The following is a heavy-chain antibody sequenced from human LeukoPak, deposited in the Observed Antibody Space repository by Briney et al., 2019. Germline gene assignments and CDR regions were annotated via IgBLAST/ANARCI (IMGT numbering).Heavy chain of an antibody. CDR3: ARDGSSSWYEYYFDY. Sequence: SETLSLTCTVSGGSISSYYWSWIRQPPGKGLEWIGYIYYSGSTNYNPSLKGRVTISVDTSKNQFSLKLSSVTAADTAVYYCARDGSSSWYEYYFDYWGQGTLVTVSS. CDR2: IYYSGST. CDR1: GGSISSYY. V-gene: IGHV4-59*01. D-gene: IGHD6-13*01. J-gene: IGHJ4*02.